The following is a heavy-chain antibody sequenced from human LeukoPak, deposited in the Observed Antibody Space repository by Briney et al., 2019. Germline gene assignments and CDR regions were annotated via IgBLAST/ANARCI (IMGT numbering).Heavy chain of an antibody. CDR2: ICSDGSNK. J-gene: IGHJ4*02. V-gene: IGHV3-33*08. Sequence: GGSLRLSCAASRFTFNTYAMSWVRQAPGKGLEWVAVICSDGSNKYYADSVKGRFTISRDNSKNTLYLQMNSLRAEDTAVYFCARGEGGCSGYEIDYWGQGTLVTVSS. CDR1: RFTFNTYA. D-gene: IGHD5-12*01. CDR3: ARGEGGCSGYEIDY.